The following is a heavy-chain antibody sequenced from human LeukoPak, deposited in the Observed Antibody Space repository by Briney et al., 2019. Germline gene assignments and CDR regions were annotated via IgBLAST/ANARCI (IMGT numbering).Heavy chain of an antibody. CDR2: ISAYNGNK. CDR1: GYTFTIYG. CDR3: ARVDGYSGYDNFDY. J-gene: IGHJ4*02. V-gene: IGHV1-18*01. Sequence: ASVKVSCKASGYTFTIYGISWVRQAPGQGLEWMGWISAYNGNKNYAQKLQGRVTMTTDTSTSTAYMELRSLRSDDTAVYYCARVDGYSGYDNFDYWGQGTLVTVSS. D-gene: IGHD5-12*01.